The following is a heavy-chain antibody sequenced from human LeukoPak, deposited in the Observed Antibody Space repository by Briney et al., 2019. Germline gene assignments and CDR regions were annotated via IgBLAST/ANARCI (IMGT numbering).Heavy chain of an antibody. CDR1: GFTVNDAW. V-gene: IGHV3-15*01. CDR3: ASEDPWLPVKEITF. D-gene: IGHD5-12*01. Sequence: GGSLRLSCAASGFTVNDAWMSWVRQAPGKGLEWVGRIKTRAGGGSTDYAAPVKGRFTISRDDSKNTLYLQMNSLKPEDTAVYYCASEDPWLPVKEITFWGQGTLVTVSS. J-gene: IGHJ4*02. CDR2: IKTRAGGGST.